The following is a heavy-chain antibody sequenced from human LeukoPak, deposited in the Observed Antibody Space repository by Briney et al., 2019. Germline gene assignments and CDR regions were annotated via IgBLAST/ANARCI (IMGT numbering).Heavy chain of an antibody. Sequence: PSQTLSLTCTVSGDSISSGSYYWSWIRQPAGKGLEWIGRIYTSGSTNYNPSLKSRVTISVDTSKNQFSLKLSSVTAADTAVYYCARDPSIAVAGIYGMDVWGQGTTVTVSS. CDR3: ARDPSIAVAGIYGMDV. J-gene: IGHJ6*02. V-gene: IGHV4-61*02. CDR2: IYTSGST. D-gene: IGHD6-19*01. CDR1: GDSISSGSYY.